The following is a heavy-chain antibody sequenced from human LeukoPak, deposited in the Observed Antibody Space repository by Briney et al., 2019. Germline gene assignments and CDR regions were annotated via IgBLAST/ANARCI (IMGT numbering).Heavy chain of an antibody. J-gene: IGHJ3*02. V-gene: IGHV3-30*02. D-gene: IGHD3-16*01. CDR2: IRSDGSIK. CDR3: AKDTEYDWGHAFDI. CDR1: GLTLSIYG. Sequence: GGSLRLSCAASGLTLSIYGMHWVRQAPGKGLEWVAFIRSDGSIKYYGDSVKGRFTISRDNSKNTLYLQMNSLRTGDSAVYYCAKDTEYDWGHAFDIWGQGTMISVSS.